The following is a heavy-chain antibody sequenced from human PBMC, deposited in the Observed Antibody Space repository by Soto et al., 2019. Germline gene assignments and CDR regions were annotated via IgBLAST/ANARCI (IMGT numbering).Heavy chain of an antibody. V-gene: IGHV3-53*01. D-gene: IGHD5-18*01. CDR1: GFTVSSNY. Sequence: PGGSLRLSCAASGFTVSSNYMSWVRQAPGKGLEWVSVIYSGGSTYYADSVKGRFTISRDNSKNTLYLQMNSLRAEDTAVYYCARLGDGYKDVSSSVYWGPGTLLTVSS. CDR2: IYSGGST. CDR3: ARLGDGYKDVSSSVY. J-gene: IGHJ4*02.